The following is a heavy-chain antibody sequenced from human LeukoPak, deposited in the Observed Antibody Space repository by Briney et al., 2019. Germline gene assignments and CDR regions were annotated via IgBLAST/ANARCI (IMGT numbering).Heavy chain of an antibody. Sequence: GGSLRLSCAASRFTFSSYSMNWVRQAPGKGLEWVSSISSSSSYIYYADSVKGRFTISRDNAKNSLFLQMNSLRDDDTGVYFCATDTLRFRMDVWGKGTTVIVSS. D-gene: IGHD3-3*01. CDR1: RFTFSSYS. J-gene: IGHJ6*04. V-gene: IGHV3-21*01. CDR3: ATDTLRFRMDV. CDR2: ISSSSSYI.